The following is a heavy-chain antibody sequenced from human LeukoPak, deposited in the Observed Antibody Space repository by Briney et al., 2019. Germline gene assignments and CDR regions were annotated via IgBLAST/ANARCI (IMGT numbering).Heavy chain of an antibody. Sequence: ASVKVSCKASGYTFTSYDINWVRQATGQGLEWMGCMNPNSGNTGYAQKFQGRVTMTRNTSISTAYMELSSLRSEDTAVYYCARGTGIAAAGDFDYWGQGTLVTVSS. J-gene: IGHJ4*02. CDR1: GYTFTSYD. CDR3: ARGTGIAAAGDFDY. CDR2: MNPNSGNT. V-gene: IGHV1-8*01. D-gene: IGHD6-13*01.